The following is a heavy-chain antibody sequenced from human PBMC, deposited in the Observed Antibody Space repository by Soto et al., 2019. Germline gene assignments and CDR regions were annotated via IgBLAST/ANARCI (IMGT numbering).Heavy chain of an antibody. V-gene: IGHV1-24*01. J-gene: IGHJ3*02. D-gene: IGHD1-26*01. CDR2: FDPEDGET. CDR3: ARDVRVGANMDASEI. Sequence: ASVKVSCKVSGYTLTELSMHWVRQAPGKGLEWMGGFDPEDGETIYAQKFQGRITLTTDTSTTTAYMELRSLTSDDTAMYYCARDVRVGANMDASEIWGQGTMVTVS. CDR1: GYTLTELS.